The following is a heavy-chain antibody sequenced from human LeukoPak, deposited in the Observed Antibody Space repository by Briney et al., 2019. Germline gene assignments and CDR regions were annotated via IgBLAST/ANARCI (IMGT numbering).Heavy chain of an antibody. Sequence: PSETLSLTCGVSGGTISSTNWWSRARQPPGQGLEWIGEISLTARTNYNPSLNVRITMSLDKTRNHLSLSLTSVTAAETAIYYCSRESGAFCPFGYWGQGTLVIVPP. CDR3: SRESGAFCPFGY. V-gene: IGHV4-4*02. D-gene: IGHD1-26*01. J-gene: IGHJ4*02. CDR2: ISLTART. CDR1: GGTISSTNW.